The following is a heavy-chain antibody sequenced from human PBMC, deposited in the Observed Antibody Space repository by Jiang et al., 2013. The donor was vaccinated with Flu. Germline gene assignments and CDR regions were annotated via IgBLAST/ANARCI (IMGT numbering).Heavy chain of an antibody. D-gene: IGHD3-16*02. V-gene: IGHV3-33*01. CDR3: ARALSWREYRYGYFDY. CDR2: SWYDGSNK. CDR1: GFSLSDYG. J-gene: IGHJ4*02. Sequence: QLLESGGGVVQPGRSLRLSCAASGFSLSDYGMHWVRQAPGKGLEWVALSWYDGSNKYYADSVKGRFTISRDNSKNTLYLEMNSLRAEDTAVYYCARALSWREYRYGYFDYWGQGTLVTVSS.